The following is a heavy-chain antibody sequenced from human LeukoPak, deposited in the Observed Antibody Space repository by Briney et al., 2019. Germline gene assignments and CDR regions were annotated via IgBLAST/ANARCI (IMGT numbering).Heavy chain of an antibody. J-gene: IGHJ4*02. V-gene: IGHV1-18*01. CDR3: ARQEEYSSGWYLFDY. CDR1: GYTFTSYG. Sequence: ASVKVSCKASGYTFTSYGISWVRQAPGQGLEWMGWISAYNGNTNYAQKLQGRVTMTTDTSTSTAYMELRSLRSDDTAVYYCARQEEYSSGWYLFDYWGQGTLVTVSS. D-gene: IGHD6-19*01. CDR2: ISAYNGNT.